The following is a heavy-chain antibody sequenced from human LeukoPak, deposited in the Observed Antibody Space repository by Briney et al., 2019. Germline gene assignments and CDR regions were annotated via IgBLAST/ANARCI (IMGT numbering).Heavy chain of an antibody. CDR3: ARDLLVRGVTDY. D-gene: IGHD3-10*01. J-gene: IGHJ4*02. CDR2: ISYDGSNK. V-gene: IGHV3-30*04. Sequence: GRSLRLSCAAFGFTFSSYAMHWVRQAPGKGLEWVAVISYDGSNKYYADSVKGRFTISRDNSKNTLYLQMNSLRAEDTAVYYCARDLLVRGVTDYWGQGTLVTVSS. CDR1: GFTFSSYA.